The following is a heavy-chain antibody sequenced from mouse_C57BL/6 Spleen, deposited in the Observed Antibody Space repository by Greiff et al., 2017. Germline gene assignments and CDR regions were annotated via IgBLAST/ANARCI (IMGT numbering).Heavy chain of an antibody. J-gene: IGHJ1*03. CDR2: IYPSDSET. CDR1: GYTFTSYW. CDR3: ARERGNYGYFDV. V-gene: IGHV1-61*01. Sequence: VQLQQPGAELVRPGPSVKLSCKASGYTFTSYWMDWVKQMPGQGLEWIGNIYPSDSETHYNQKFKDKATLTVDKSSSTTYMQLSSLTSEDSAVYYCARERGNYGYFDVWGTGTTVTVSS. D-gene: IGHD2-1*01.